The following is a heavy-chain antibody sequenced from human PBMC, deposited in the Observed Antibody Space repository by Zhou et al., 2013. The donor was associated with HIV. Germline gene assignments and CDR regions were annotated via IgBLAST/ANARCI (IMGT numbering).Heavy chain of an antibody. CDR2: SIPVFGTA. D-gene: IGHD6-6*01. J-gene: IGHJ5*02. V-gene: IGHV1-69*15. Sequence: QVQLVQSGAELKKPGSSVKVSCKASGGTFSTFAINWVRQAPGQGLEWMGRSIPVFGTANYAQKFQDRLTITADESTSTAYMEMSSLRSEDTAVYYCATTSRSSSSWGQGTLVTVSS. CDR3: ATTSRSSSS. CDR1: GGTFSTFA.